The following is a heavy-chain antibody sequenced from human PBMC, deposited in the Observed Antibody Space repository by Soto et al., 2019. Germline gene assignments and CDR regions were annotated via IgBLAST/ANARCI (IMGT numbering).Heavy chain of an antibody. CDR1: GYTFTNYG. CDR3: ARGVGSGTYYNQYNWFDP. CDR2: INTYNGNT. J-gene: IGHJ5*02. D-gene: IGHD3-10*01. V-gene: IGHV1-18*01. Sequence: ASVKVSCKASGYTFTNYGISWVRQAPGQGLEWMGWINTYNGNTNHAQKLQGRVTMTTDTSTSTAYMELRSLRSDDTAVYYCARGVGSGTYYNQYNWFDPCGEGTPVTAPS.